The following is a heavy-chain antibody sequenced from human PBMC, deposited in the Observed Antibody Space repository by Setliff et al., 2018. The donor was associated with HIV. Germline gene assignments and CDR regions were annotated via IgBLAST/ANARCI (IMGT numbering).Heavy chain of an antibody. CDR1: GGTFSTYV. V-gene: IGHV1-69*10. D-gene: IGHD4-4*01. J-gene: IGHJ6*02. CDR2: MLPILGMG. CDR3: AGSAHSYSYMGYYYHTMDV. Sequence: GASVKVSCKTSGGTFSTYVITWVRQAPGQGLEWMGGMLPILGMGDFAQKFQGRVTITADASTRTAYMELGSLTSDDTAVYYCAGSAHSYSYMGYYYHTMDVWGQGTTVTVSS.